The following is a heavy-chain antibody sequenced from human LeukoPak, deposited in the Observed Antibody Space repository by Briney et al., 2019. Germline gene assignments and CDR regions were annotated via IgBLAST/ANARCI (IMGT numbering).Heavy chain of an antibody. Sequence: SASLSPTWTVAGGSISSYYWSWIRQPAGEWRGWGGRIYVGGSTNYNPSLERRVTLSVGTSKNHFCLRLSCVTAARTAVSFCARLHVVVVAAIRGRKATYYYMDVSGKGTTVTVSS. CDR3: ARLHVVVVAAIRGRKATYYYMDV. V-gene: IGHV4-4*07. D-gene: IGHD2-15*01. CDR1: GGSISSYY. J-gene: IGHJ6*03. CDR2: IYVGGST.